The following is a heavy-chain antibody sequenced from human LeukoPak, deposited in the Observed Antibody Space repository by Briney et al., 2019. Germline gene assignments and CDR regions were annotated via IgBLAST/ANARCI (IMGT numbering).Heavy chain of an antibody. CDR2: INSDGSST. V-gene: IGHV3-74*01. J-gene: IGHJ4*02. D-gene: IGHD5-24*01. Sequence: GGTLRLSCAASGFTFSSYWMHWVRQAPGKGLVWVSRINSDGSSTSYADSVKGRFTISRDNAKNTLYLQMNSLRAEDTAVYYCARSMVTIPIPGGYWGQGTLVTVSS. CDR3: ARSMVTIPIPGGY. CDR1: GFTFSSYW.